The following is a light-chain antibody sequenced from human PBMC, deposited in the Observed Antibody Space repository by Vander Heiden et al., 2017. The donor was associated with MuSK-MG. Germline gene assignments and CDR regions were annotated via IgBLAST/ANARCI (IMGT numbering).Light chain of an antibody. CDR2: AAA. CDR1: QGISNY. Sequence: DIQMTPSPSSLSASVGDRVTITCRASQGISNYFAWYQHKPGKGPNLLIYAAATLQSGVPSRFSGSGSGTDFTLTISSLQPEDVATYYCQKDNSAPLTFGGGTKVEIK. V-gene: IGKV1-27*01. CDR3: QKDNSAPLT. J-gene: IGKJ4*01.